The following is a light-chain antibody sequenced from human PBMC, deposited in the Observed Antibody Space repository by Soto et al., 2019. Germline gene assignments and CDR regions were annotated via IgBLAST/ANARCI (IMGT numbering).Light chain of an antibody. CDR2: AAS. Sequence: DIQXXQSPSSLSAXXXXRVTXTCXASQRISSYLNWYQQKPGKAPKLLIYAASTLQSGVPSRFSGSGSGTDFTLTISSLQPEDFATYYCQQSYSTPQTFGQGTKVEIK. V-gene: IGKV1-39*01. J-gene: IGKJ1*01. CDR1: QRISSY. CDR3: QQSYSTPQT.